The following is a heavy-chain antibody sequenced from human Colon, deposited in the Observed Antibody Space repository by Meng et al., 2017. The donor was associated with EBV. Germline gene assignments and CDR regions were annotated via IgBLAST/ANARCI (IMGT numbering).Heavy chain of an antibody. D-gene: IGHD4-17*01. CDR2: IYHSGTT. Sequence: QVHLQGSGPGLVKPSGTLSLPCAASGDSISNNWWSWVRQPPGKGLEWIGEIYHSGTTNYNPSLRSRVTISVDKSKNQFSLQLTSVTAADTAVYYCARNGDYNPGLYWGQGTLVTVSS. J-gene: IGHJ4*02. CDR1: GDSISNNW. CDR3: ARNGDYNPGLY. V-gene: IGHV4-4*02.